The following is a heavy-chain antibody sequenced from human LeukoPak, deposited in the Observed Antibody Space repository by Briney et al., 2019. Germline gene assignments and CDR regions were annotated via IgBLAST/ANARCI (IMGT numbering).Heavy chain of an antibody. CDR1: GFTFSSYA. CDR2: ISYDGSNK. Sequence: GRSLGLSCAASGFTFSSYAMHWVRQAPGKGLEWVAVISYDGSNKYYADSVKGRFTISRDNSKNTLYLQMNSLRAEDTAVYYCARGEFGGSRPFPYFDYWGQGTLVTVSS. J-gene: IGHJ4*02. CDR3: ARGEFGGSRPFPYFDY. V-gene: IGHV3-30-3*01. D-gene: IGHD1-26*01.